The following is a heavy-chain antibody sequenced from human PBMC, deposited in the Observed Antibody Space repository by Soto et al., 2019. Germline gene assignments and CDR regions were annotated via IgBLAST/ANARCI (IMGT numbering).Heavy chain of an antibody. CDR1: GGSFSGYY. Sequence: PSETLSLTCAVYGGSFSGYYWSWIRQPPGKGLEWIGEINHSGSTNYNPSLKSRVTISVDTSKNQFSLKLSSVTAADTAVYYCARFRRKAVTKESFDYWGQGTLVTVSS. CDR2: INHSGST. D-gene: IGHD4-17*01. J-gene: IGHJ4*02. V-gene: IGHV4-34*01. CDR3: ARFRRKAVTKESFDY.